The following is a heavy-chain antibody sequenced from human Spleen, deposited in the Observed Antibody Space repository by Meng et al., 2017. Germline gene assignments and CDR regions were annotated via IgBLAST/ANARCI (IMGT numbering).Heavy chain of an antibody. J-gene: IGHJ3*02. Sequence: SCTVSGGSINYSSYYYSWIRQPAGKGLEWIGRIYNSGSTSYNPSLKSRVTMSVDTSKNQLSLKLSSVTAADTAVYFCARTFSRAFDIWGQGTTVTVSS. CDR3: ARTFSRAFDI. V-gene: IGHV4-61*02. CDR1: GGSINYSSYY. D-gene: IGHD3-16*01. CDR2: IYNSGST.